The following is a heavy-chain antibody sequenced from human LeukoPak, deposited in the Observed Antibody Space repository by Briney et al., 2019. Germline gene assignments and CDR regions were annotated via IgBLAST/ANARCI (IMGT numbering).Heavy chain of an antibody. V-gene: IGHV3-11*04. CDR1: GFTFSDYY. D-gene: IGHD3-16*01. J-gene: IGHJ4*02. Sequence: GGSLRLSSAASGFTFSDYYMSWIRQAPGKGLEWVSYISSSGSTIYYADSVKGRLTISRDNAKNSLYLKMNSLRAEDTAVYYCASGYDYVWGSYPSHFDYWGQGTLVTVSS. CDR2: ISSSGSTI. CDR3: ASGYDYVWGSYPSHFDY.